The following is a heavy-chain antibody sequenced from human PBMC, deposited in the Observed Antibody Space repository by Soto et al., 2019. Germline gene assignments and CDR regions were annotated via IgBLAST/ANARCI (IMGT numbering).Heavy chain of an antibody. CDR2: ISDDGSTA. Sequence: EVRLVESGGALVKPGESLRLSCSVSGFTFSAYWMHWVRQVPGKGLTWVSRISDDGSTATYADSVKGRFVISRDNAKNSLYLEMNTLRADASGLYYCARGPRVSATGTGDYWGRGTLVTVSS. D-gene: IGHD1-1*01. CDR1: GFTFSAYW. V-gene: IGHV3-74*01. CDR3: ARGPRVSATGTGDY. J-gene: IGHJ4*02.